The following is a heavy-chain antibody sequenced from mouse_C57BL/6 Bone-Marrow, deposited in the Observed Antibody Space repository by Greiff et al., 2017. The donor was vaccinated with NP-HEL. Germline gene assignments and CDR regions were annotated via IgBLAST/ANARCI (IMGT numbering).Heavy chain of an antibody. CDR1: GYTFTSYW. CDR3: ARGVDGYTFLAY. J-gene: IGHJ3*01. V-gene: IGHV1-69*01. CDR2: IDPYDSYT. Sequence: QVQLQQPGAELVMPGASVKLSCKASGYTFTSYWMHWVKQRPGQGLEWIGEIDPYDSYTNYTQKFKGKSTFTVDKSSSTAYMQLSSLTSEDAAVYYCARGVDGYTFLAYGGQGTLVTVSA. D-gene: IGHD2-3*01.